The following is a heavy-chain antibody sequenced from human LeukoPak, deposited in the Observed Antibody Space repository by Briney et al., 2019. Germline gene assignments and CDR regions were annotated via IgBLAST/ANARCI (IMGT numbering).Heavy chain of an antibody. D-gene: IGHD6-6*01. V-gene: IGHV1-69*13. CDR3: ARGIAARPDYGLYNWFDP. Sequence: ASVKVSCKASGGTFSSYAISWVRQAPGQGLEWMGGIIPIFGTANYAQKFQGRVTITADESTSTAYMELSSLRSEDTAEYYCARGIAARPDYGLYNWFDPWGQGTLVTVSS. J-gene: IGHJ5*02. CDR2: IIPIFGTA. CDR1: GGTFSSYA.